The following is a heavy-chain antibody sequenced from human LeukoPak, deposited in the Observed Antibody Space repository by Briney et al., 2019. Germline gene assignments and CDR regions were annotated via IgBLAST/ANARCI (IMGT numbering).Heavy chain of an antibody. CDR3: ARVRYDSSGYYFDY. CDR2: INPNSGGT. Sequence: ASVNVSYKASGYNVHWVRQAPGQGLEWMGWINPNSGGTNYAQKFLGRVTMTRDTSIGTAYMELSRLRSDDTAVYYCARVRYDSSGYYFDYWGQGTLVTVSS. J-gene: IGHJ4*02. CDR1: GYN. V-gene: IGHV1-2*02. D-gene: IGHD3-22*01.